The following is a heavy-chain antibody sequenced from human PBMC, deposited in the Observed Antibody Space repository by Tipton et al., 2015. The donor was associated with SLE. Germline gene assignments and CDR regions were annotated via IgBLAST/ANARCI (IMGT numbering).Heavy chain of an antibody. CDR1: GGSFSGYS. J-gene: IGHJ4*01. D-gene: IGHD3-10*01. CDR3: ARGAKERITLVRVRPYYFDY. V-gene: IGHV4-34*01. CDR2: SNPSGNT. Sequence: GLVKPSETLSLTCAVYGGSFSGYSWSWIRQPPGKGLEWIGESNPSGNTNYNPSLKSRVTISVDTSNNQLSLKLTSVTAADTAVYYCARGAKERITLVRVRPYYFDYWGQGSLVTVSS.